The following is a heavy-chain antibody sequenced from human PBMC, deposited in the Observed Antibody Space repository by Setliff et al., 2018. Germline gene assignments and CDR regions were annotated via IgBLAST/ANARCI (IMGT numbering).Heavy chain of an antibody. D-gene: IGHD3-22*01. Sequence: SETLSLTCAVYGGSFSGYYWNWIRQAPGKGLEWNGEINHRGTTSYTPSLKGRVTISVDTSKNLFSLKLSSGTAADTAVYFCARGPRFDYESPTYRRRFDPWGQGTAVTVSS. CDR2: INHRGTT. V-gene: IGHV4-34*01. CDR3: ARGPRFDYESPTYRRRFDP. CDR1: GGSFSGYY. J-gene: IGHJ5*02.